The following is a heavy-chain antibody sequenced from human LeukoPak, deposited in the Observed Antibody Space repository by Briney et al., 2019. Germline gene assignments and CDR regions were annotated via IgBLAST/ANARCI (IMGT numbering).Heavy chain of an antibody. CDR2: INPSGGST. D-gene: IGHD3-3*01. J-gene: IGHJ4*02. CDR1: GYTFTSYY. V-gene: IGHV1-46*01. Sequence: ASVKVSCKSSGYTFTSYYMHWVRQAPGQGLEWMGIINPSGGSTSYAQKFQGRVTMTRDTSTSTAYMELSRLRSDDTAVYYCARGQNYDFWSGYPLDYWGQGTLVTVSS. CDR3: ARGQNYDFWSGYPLDY.